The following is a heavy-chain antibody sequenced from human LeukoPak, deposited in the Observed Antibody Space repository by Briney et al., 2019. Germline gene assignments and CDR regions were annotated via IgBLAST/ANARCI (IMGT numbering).Heavy chain of an antibody. V-gene: IGHV1-8*01. CDR3: AIHPLLWFGEFSY. D-gene: IGHD3-10*01. J-gene: IGHJ4*02. Sequence: ASVRVSCTASGYTFTSYDINWVRQATGQGLEWMGWMNPNSGNTGYAQKFQGRVTMTRNTSISTAYMELSSLRSEDTAVYYCAIHPLLWFGEFSYWGQGTLVTVSS. CDR2: MNPNSGNT. CDR1: GYTFTSYD.